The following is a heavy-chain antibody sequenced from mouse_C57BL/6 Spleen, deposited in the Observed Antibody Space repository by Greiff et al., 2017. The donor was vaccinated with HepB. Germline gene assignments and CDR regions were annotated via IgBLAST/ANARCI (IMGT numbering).Heavy chain of an antibody. D-gene: IGHD1-1*01. Sequence: LVESGGGLVKPGGSLKLSCAASGFTFSSYAMSWVRQTPEKRLEWVATISDGGSYTYYPDNVKGRFTISRDNAKNNLYLQMSHLKSEDTAMYYCARDEGSSYGYFDYWGQGTTLTVSS. CDR3: ARDEGSSYGYFDY. J-gene: IGHJ2*01. CDR1: GFTFSSYA. V-gene: IGHV5-4*01. CDR2: ISDGGSYT.